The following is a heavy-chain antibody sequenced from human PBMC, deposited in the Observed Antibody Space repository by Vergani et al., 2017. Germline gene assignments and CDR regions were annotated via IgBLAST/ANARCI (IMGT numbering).Heavy chain of an antibody. V-gene: IGHV3-73*01. Sequence: EVQLVESGGGLVQPGGSLKLSCAASGFTFSGSAMHWVRQASGKGLEWVGRIRSKANSYATAYAASVKGRFTIPRDDSKNTAYLQMNSLKTEDTAVYYCNSPLYYDSSVYSRDFDYWGQGTLVTVSS. D-gene: IGHD3-22*01. CDR3: NSPLYYDSSVYSRDFDY. J-gene: IGHJ4*02. CDR2: IRSKANSYAT. CDR1: GFTFSGSA.